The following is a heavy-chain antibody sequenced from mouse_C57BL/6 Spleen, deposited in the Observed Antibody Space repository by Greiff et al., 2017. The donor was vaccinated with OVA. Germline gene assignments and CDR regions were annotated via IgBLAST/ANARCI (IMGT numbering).Heavy chain of an antibody. J-gene: IGHJ1*03. CDR1: GYTFTSYW. D-gene: IGHD1-1*01. CDR3: ARWYYGMRYFDV. CDR2: IYPGSGST. V-gene: IGHV1-55*01. Sequence: QVQLQQSGAELVKPGASVKMSCKASGYTFTSYWITWVKQRPGQGLEWIGDIYPGSGSTNYNEKFKSKATLTVDTSSSTAYMQLSSLTSEDSAVYYCARWYYGMRYFDVWGTGTTVTVSS.